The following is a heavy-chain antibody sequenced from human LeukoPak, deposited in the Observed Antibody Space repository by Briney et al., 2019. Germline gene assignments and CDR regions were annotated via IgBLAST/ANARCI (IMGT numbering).Heavy chain of an antibody. J-gene: IGHJ3*02. V-gene: IGHV3-21*01. CDR1: GFTFSSYN. Sequence: GGSLRLSCAASGFTFSSYNMNWVRQAPGKGLEWVSSISSSSSYIYYADSVKGRFTISGDNAKNSLYLHMNSLRAEDTAVYYCAKDQSYGDYYAFDIWGQGTMVTVSS. CDR2: ISSSSSYI. D-gene: IGHD4-17*01. CDR3: AKDQSYGDYYAFDI.